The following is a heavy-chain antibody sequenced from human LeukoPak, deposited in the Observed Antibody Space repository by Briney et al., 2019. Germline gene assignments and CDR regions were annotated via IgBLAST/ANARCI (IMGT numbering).Heavy chain of an antibody. CDR1: GFTFSSYA. Sequence: GGSLRLSCEASGFTFSSYAMSWVRQAPGKGLEWVSAISGSGGTTYYADSVKGRFTISRDNSKNTLYLQMSSLRAEDAAVYFCAKQAGGSGNYYYYCGQGTLVTVSS. V-gene: IGHV3-23*01. D-gene: IGHD3-10*01. CDR2: ISGSGGTT. J-gene: IGHJ4*02. CDR3: AKQAGGSGNYYYY.